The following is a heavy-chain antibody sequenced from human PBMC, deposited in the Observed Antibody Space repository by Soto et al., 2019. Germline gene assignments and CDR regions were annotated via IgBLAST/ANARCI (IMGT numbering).Heavy chain of an antibody. V-gene: IGHV4-31*03. CDR3: ARGLTYYDFWSGYPFDP. CDR1: GGSISSGGYY. Sequence: SETLSLTCTVSGGSISSGGYYWSWIRQHPGKGLEWIGYIYYSGSTYYNPSLKSRVTISVDTSKNQFSLKLSSVTAADTAVYYCARGLTYYDFWSGYPFDPWGQGTLVTVSS. D-gene: IGHD3-3*01. CDR2: IYYSGST. J-gene: IGHJ5*02.